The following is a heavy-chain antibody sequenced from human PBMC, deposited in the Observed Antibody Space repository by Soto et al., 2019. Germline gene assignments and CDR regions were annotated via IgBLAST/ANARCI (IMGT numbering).Heavy chain of an antibody. CDR2: IKSKTDGGTT. Sequence: GGSLRLSCAASGLTFSNAWMNWVRQAPGKGLEWVGRIKSKTDGGTTDYAAPVKGRFTISRDDSKNTLYLQMNSLKTEDTAVYYCTTGIGYYYDSSGYYPTTSIDYWGQGTLVTVSS. J-gene: IGHJ4*02. D-gene: IGHD3-22*01. CDR1: GLTFSNAW. V-gene: IGHV3-15*07. CDR3: TTGIGYYYDSSGYYPTTSIDY.